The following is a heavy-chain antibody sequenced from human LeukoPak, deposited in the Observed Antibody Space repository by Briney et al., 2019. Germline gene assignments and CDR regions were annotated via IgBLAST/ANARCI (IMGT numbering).Heavy chain of an antibody. J-gene: IGHJ3*02. Sequence: GASVKVSCKASGYTFTGYYMHWVRQAPGQGLEWMGWINPNSGGTNYAQKFQGWVTMTRDTSISTAYMELSRLRSDDTAVYYCARDRGGQWPRDAFDIWGQGTMVTVSS. V-gene: IGHV1-2*04. CDR2: INPNSGGT. D-gene: IGHD6-19*01. CDR1: GYTFTGYY. CDR3: ARDRGGQWPRDAFDI.